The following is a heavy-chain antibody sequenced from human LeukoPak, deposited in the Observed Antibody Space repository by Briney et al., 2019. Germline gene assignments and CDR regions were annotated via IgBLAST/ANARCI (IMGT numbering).Heavy chain of an antibody. CDR3: ARAAELPPGNFDY. Sequence: SETLSLTCTVSGGSISSGGYYWSWIRQPPGKGLEWLGYIYLSGSTYYNPSLKSRVTISVDRSKNQFSLKLSSVTAADTAVYYCARAAELPPGNFDYWGQGTLVTVSS. J-gene: IGHJ4*02. V-gene: IGHV4-30-2*01. CDR2: IYLSGST. D-gene: IGHD2-15*01. CDR1: GGSISSGGYY.